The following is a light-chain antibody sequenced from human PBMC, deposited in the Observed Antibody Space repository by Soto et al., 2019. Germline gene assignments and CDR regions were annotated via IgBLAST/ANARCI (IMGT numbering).Light chain of an antibody. V-gene: IGKV3-15*01. CDR1: QDIITN. CDR2: GAS. Sequence: EIVMTQSPPTLSVSAGERATLSCRASQDIITNLAWYQHKPGLPPRLLIYGASTRATGIPARFSGSGSGTEFTLTISSLQSEDFAVYYCQQYDKWPPVTFGGGTKVEIK. J-gene: IGKJ4*01. CDR3: QQYDKWPPVT.